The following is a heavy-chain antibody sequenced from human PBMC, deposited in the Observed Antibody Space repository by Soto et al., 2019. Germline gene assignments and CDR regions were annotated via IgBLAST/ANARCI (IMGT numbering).Heavy chain of an antibody. V-gene: IGHV1-69*01. CDR3: ASLRGVPAAVRMDV. D-gene: IGHD2-2*01. J-gene: IGHJ6*02. CDR2: IIPIFGTA. CDR1: GGTFSSYA. Sequence: QLQLLQSGAEVKKPGSSVKVSCKASGGTFSSYAITWLRQAPGQGLEWMGGIIPIFGTANYAQKFQGRVTITADESTSTAYMELSSLRSEDTAVYYCASLRGVPAAVRMDVWGQGTTVTVSS.